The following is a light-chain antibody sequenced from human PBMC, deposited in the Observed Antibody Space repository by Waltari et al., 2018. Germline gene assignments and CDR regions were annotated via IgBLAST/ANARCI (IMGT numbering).Light chain of an antibody. J-gene: IGKJ3*01. V-gene: IGKV3-11*01. Sequence: IVLTQSPATLSLSPGERATLPCRASQSVSSYLAWYQQKPGQAPRLLIYDASNRATGIPARFSGSGSGTDFTLTISSLEPEDFAVYYCQQRSNCPFGPGTKVDIK. CDR2: DAS. CDR3: QQRSNCP. CDR1: QSVSSY.